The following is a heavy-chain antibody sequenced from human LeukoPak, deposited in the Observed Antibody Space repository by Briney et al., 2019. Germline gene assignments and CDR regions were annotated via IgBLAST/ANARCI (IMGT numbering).Heavy chain of an antibody. D-gene: IGHD6-19*01. J-gene: IGHJ4*02. CDR1: GFTFSNYN. V-gene: IGHV3-21*01. CDR2: ITSSSSYK. CDR3: ARDNWLGIAVAMTDY. Sequence: GGSLRLSCAAPGFTFSNYNMNWVRQAPGKGLEWISSITSSSSYKFYADSVKGRFTISRDNAKNSLYLQMNSLRAEDTAVYYCARDNWLGIAVAMTDYWGQGTLVTVSS.